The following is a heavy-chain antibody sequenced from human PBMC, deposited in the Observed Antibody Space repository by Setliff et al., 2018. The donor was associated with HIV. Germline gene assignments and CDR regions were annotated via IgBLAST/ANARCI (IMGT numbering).Heavy chain of an antibody. D-gene: IGHD3-10*01. J-gene: IGHJ6*03. CDR1: GYTFTTYG. Sequence: ASVKVSCKAPGYTFTTYGITWVRQAPGQGLEWMGWIGTDNGNTNYAQKFQGRVTMTTDTSTSTVYMELGSLISDDTAVYYCAREGLWFGDRGYYMDVWGTGTAVTVSS. V-gene: IGHV1-18*01. CDR3: AREGLWFGDRGYYMDV. CDR2: IGTDNGNT.